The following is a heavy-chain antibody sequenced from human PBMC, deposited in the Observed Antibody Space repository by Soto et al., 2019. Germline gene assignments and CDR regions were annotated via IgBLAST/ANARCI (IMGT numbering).Heavy chain of an antibody. V-gene: IGHV1-69*02. D-gene: IGHD3-10*01. CDR2: INPIVSMS. CDR3: AASYGSGYRAFDY. CDR1: GDTFSFYT. J-gene: IGHJ4*02. Sequence: QVQLVQSGTEVKKPGSSVKVSCKASGDTFSFYTINWVRQAPGLGLEWVGRINPIVSMSNYAQKFQGRVSMTADKSTSTDYMELRSLRSDDTAMYFWAASYGSGYRAFDYWGQGALVIVAS.